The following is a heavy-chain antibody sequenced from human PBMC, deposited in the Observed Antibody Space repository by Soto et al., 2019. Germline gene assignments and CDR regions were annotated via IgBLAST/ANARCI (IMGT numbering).Heavy chain of an antibody. Sequence: GGALRLSWGAAGVTFSAYSMTRVRPAPGEGVERVSYISSSSNNILYADSVKGRFTISRDNAKNSLYLQMNSLRAEDAAVYYCARDSAEYDSSGYYPFPGYCGQGTLVTVSS. D-gene: IGHD3-22*01. CDR3: ARDSAEYDSSGYYPFPGY. V-gene: IGHV3-48*01. CDR1: GVTFSAYS. J-gene: IGHJ4*02. CDR2: ISSSSNNI.